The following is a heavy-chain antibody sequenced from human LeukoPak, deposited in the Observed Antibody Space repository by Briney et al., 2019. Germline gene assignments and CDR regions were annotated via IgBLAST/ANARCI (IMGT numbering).Heavy chain of an antibody. CDR2: INPSGGST. D-gene: IGHD4-17*01. J-gene: IGHJ4*02. CDR1: GYTFTSYY. Sequence: ASVKVSCKASGYTFTSYYMHWVRQAPGRGLEWMGIINPSGGSTSYAQKFQGRVTMTRDTSTSTVYMGLSSLRSEDTAVYYCARDKGLSTVTTLLDYWGQGTLVTVSS. V-gene: IGHV1-46*01. CDR3: ARDKGLSTVTTLLDY.